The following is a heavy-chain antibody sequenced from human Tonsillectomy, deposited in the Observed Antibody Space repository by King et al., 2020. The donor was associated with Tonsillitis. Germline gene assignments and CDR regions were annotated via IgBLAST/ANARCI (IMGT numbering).Heavy chain of an antibody. CDR2: MNPNSGNT. Sequence: VQLVESGAEVKNPGASVKVSCKASGYTFTSYDINWVRQATGQGLEWMGWMNPNSGNTGYAQKFQGRVTMTRNTSISTAYMELSSLRSEDTAVYYCARSLGRYDYVWGSADYWGQGTLVTVSS. CDR3: ARSLGRYDYVWGSADY. D-gene: IGHD3-16*01. J-gene: IGHJ4*02. V-gene: IGHV1-8*01. CDR1: GYTFTSYD.